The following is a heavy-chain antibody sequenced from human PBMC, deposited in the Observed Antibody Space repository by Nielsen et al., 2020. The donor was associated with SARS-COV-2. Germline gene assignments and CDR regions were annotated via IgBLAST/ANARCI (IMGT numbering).Heavy chain of an antibody. CDR3: ARDQDGGAATSNWYFDL. J-gene: IGHJ2*01. CDR1: GFRFTSYT. V-gene: IGHV3-21*01. Sequence: GGSLRLSCAASGFRFTSYTMNWVRQAPGKGLEWVASITMSGAYMYYADSARGRFTVSRDNADNSLYLQMNSLRDDDTALYYCARDQDGGAATSNWYFDLWGRGTLVIVSS. D-gene: IGHD6-25*01. CDR2: ITMSGAYM.